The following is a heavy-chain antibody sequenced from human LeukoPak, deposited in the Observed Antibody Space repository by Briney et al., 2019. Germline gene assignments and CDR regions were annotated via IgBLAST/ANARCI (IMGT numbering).Heavy chain of an antibody. CDR3: ARDKARGAAGNLPYPAFDY. CDR2: ISGSSNTI. D-gene: IGHD6-13*01. CDR1: GFTFSTYS. J-gene: IGHJ4*02. Sequence: GGSLRLSCAASGFTFSTYSMNWVRQAPGKGLEWVAYISGSSNTIDYADSVKGRFTISRDNAKNSLYLQMNSLRAEDTAVYYCARDKARGAAGNLPYPAFDYWGQGTLVTVSS. V-gene: IGHV3-48*04.